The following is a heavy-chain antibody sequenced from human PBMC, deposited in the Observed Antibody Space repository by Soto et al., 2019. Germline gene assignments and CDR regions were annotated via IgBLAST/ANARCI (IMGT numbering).Heavy chain of an antibody. D-gene: IGHD3-22*01. V-gene: IGHV1-69*12. CDR2: IIPIFGTA. CDR3: ARARDSSGYRDGGHAFDI. CDR1: GGTFSSYA. Sequence: QVQLVQSGAEVKKPGSSVKVSCKASGGTFSSYAISWVRQAPGQGLEWMGGIIPIFGTANYAQKFQGRVTITADESTSTAYMELSSLRSEDTAVYYCARARDSSGYRDGGHAFDIWGQGTMVTVSS. J-gene: IGHJ3*02.